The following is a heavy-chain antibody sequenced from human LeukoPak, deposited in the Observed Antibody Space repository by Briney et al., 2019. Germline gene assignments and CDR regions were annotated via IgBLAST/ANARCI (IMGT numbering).Heavy chain of an antibody. CDR2: IKQDGSEK. V-gene: IGHV3-7*03. J-gene: IGHJ4*02. CDR1: GFTVSSNY. D-gene: IGHD4/OR15-4a*01. CDR3: AKDPPYGGYVDY. Sequence: GGSLRLSCAASGFTVSSNYMSWVRQAPGKGLEWVANIKQDGSEKYYVDSVKGRFTISRDNAKNSLYLQMNSLRAEDTAVYYCAKDPPYGGYVDYWGQGTLVTVSS.